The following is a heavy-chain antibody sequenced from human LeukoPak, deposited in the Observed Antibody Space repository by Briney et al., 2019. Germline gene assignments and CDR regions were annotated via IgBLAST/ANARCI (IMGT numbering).Heavy chain of an antibody. Sequence: PGGSLTLSCAASGFTFSSYGMHWVRQVPGKGLEWVAFIRYDGSNKYYADSVKGRFTICRDNSKNTLSLQMNSLRVEDTAAYYSAKEAPMVRGVLGWFDYWGQGTLVTVSS. J-gene: IGHJ4*02. CDR1: GFTFSSYG. D-gene: IGHD3-10*01. CDR2: IRYDGSNK. CDR3: AKEAPMVRGVLGWFDY. V-gene: IGHV3-30*02.